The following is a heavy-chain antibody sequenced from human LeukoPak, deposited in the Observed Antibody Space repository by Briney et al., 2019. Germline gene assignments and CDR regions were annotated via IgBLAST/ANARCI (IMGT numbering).Heavy chain of an antibody. D-gene: IGHD2-2*01. CDR2: INPSGGST. CDR1: GYTFTSYY. J-gene: IGHJ4*02. V-gene: IGHV1-46*01. Sequence: GASVKVSCKASGYTFTSYYMHWVRQAPGQGLEWMGIINPSGGSTSYAQKFQGRVTMTRDTSISTAYMELSRLRSDDTAVYYCARESYCSTPSCSHDYWGQGTLVTVSS. CDR3: ARESYCSTPSCSHDY.